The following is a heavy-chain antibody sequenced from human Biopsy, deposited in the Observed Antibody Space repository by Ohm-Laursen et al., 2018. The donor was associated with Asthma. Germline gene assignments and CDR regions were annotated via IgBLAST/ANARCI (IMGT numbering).Heavy chain of an antibody. CDR2: MKSVFGTT. D-gene: IGHD2-2*01. V-gene: IGHV1-69*13. CDR1: GGTFNTYV. J-gene: IGHJ4*02. CDR3: ARKAGSCISRTCYSLDF. Sequence: GASVKVSCKSLGGTFNTYVIGWARQAPGEGLEWMGGMKSVFGTTTYPQKFQDRVTITADDSTSTVYMELSSLRSEDTAVYYCARKAGSCISRTCYSLDFWGQGTLVTVSS.